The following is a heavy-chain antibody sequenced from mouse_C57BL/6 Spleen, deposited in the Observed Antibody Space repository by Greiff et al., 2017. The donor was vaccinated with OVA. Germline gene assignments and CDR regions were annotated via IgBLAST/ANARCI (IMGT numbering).Heavy chain of an antibody. CDR1: GFTFSSYA. V-gene: IGHV5-4*01. CDR3: ARDILAY. J-gene: IGHJ3*01. Sequence: EVKLQESGGGLVKPGGSLKLSCAASGFTFSSYAMSWVRQTPEKRLEWVATISDGGSYTYYPDNVKGRFTISRDNAKNNLYLQMSHLKSEDTAMYYCARDILAYWGQGTLVTVSA. CDR2: ISDGGSYT.